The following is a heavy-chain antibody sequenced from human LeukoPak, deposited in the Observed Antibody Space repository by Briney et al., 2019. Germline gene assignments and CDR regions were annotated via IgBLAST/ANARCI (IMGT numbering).Heavy chain of an antibody. J-gene: IGHJ4*02. CDR2: ISGDGGST. D-gene: IGHD3-9*01. CDR1: GFTFDDYA. CDR3: AKEQTSLYYDILTGYPDY. V-gene: IGHV3-43*02. Sequence: GGSLRLSCAASGFTFDDYATHWVRQAPGKGLEWVSLISGDGGSTYYADSVKGRFTISRDNSKNSLYLQMNSLRTEDTALYYCAKEQTSLYYDILTGYPDYWGQGTLVTVSS.